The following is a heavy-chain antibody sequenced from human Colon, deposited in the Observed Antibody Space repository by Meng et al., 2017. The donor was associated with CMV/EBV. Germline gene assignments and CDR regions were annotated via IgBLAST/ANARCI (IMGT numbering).Heavy chain of an antibody. CDR1: GGTYV. J-gene: IGHJ4*02. D-gene: IGHD2/OR15-2a*01. CDR3: ARGRLDCNSMSCHRYYLDD. CDR2: FIPMINVT. Sequence: SVKVSCKASGGTYVNSWVRQAPGQGLEWMGGFIPMINVTNYAQKFHDRVTITADKATGPAYMELSSLRSDDTAIYYCARGRLDCNSMSCHRYYLDDWGQGTLVTVSS. V-gene: IGHV1-69*10.